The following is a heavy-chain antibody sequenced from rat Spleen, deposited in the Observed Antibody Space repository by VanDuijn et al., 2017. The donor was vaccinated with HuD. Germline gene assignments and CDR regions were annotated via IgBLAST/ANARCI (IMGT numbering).Heavy chain of an antibody. CDR2: ISTGCGNT. V-gene: IGHV5S14*01. D-gene: IGHD1-10*01. CDR3: ARATTTSNYFDY. Sequence: EVQLVESGGGLVQPGRSLIPSCAASGFTFSNYGMAWVRQTPAKGLEWVSSISTGCGNTYYRDSVKGRFTISRDNAKNTQYLQMDSLRSEDTATYYCARATTTSNYFDYWGQGVMVTVSS. CDR1: GFTFSNYG. J-gene: IGHJ2*01.